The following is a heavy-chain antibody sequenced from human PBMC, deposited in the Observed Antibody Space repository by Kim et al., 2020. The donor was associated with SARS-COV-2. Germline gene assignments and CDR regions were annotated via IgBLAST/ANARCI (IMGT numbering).Heavy chain of an antibody. CDR2: INPNSGGT. V-gene: IGHV1-2*02. CDR3: ARDVDTAMVELDYFDY. Sequence: ASVKVSCKASGYTFTGYYMHWVRQAPGQGLEWMGWINPNSGGTNYAQKFQGRVTMTRDTSISTAYMELSRLRSDDTAVYYCARDVDTAMVELDYFDYWGQGTLVTVSS. D-gene: IGHD5-18*01. J-gene: IGHJ4*02. CDR1: GYTFTGYY.